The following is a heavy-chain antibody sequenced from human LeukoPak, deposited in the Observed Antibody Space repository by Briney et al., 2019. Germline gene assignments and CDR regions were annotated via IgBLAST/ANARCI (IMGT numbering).Heavy chain of an antibody. J-gene: IGHJ4*02. Sequence: SETLSLTCTVPGDSISSYHWSWIRQPPGKALEWIGYISYSGNTNYNPSLKSRVTISVDTSKNQFSLKLSSATAADTAVYYCARVGRGDYTWGSYSCDHWGQGTLVTVSS. CDR3: ARVGRGDYTWGSYSCDH. CDR2: ISYSGNT. V-gene: IGHV4-59*01. D-gene: IGHD3-16*01. CDR1: GDSISSYH.